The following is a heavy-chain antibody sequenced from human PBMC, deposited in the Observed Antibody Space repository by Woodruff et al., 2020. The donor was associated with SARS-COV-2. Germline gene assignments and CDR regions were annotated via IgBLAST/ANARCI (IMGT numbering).Heavy chain of an antibody. D-gene: IGHD2-15*01. CDR2: ISSSGSTI. J-gene: IGHJ6*03. V-gene: IGHV3-48*03. Sequence: VSYISSSGSTIYYADSVKGRFTISRDNAKNSLYLQMNSLRAEDTAVYYCARHGGSYYYYYYMDVWGKGTT. CDR3: ARHGGSYYYYYYMDV.